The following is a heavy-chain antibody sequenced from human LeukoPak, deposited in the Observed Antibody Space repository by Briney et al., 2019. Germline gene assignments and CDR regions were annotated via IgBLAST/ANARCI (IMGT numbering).Heavy chain of an antibody. Sequence: SETLSLTCTVSGGSISNYYWSWIRQPPGKGLEWIAYINYSGSTNYNPSLKSRVTISVDTSKNHFSLTLSSVTAADTAVYYCARFYSSSWYEFDYWGQGTPVTVSS. V-gene: IGHV4-59*01. CDR2: INYSGST. CDR3: ARFYSSSWYEFDY. D-gene: IGHD6-13*01. CDR1: GGSISNYY. J-gene: IGHJ4*02.